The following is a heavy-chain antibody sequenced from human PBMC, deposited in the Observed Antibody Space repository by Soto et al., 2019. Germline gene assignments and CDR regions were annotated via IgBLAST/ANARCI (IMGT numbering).Heavy chain of an antibody. J-gene: IGHJ3*02. CDR3: AGDQLYSYGRWGAFDI. Sequence: EVQLLESGGGLVQPGGSLRLSCAASGFTFSSYAMSWVRQAPGKGLEWVSAISGSGGSTYYADSVKGRFTISRDNSKNTLYLQMNSLRAEDTAVYYCAGDQLYSYGRWGAFDIWGQGTMVTVSS. CDR1: GFTFSSYA. V-gene: IGHV3-23*01. D-gene: IGHD5-18*01. CDR2: ISGSGGST.